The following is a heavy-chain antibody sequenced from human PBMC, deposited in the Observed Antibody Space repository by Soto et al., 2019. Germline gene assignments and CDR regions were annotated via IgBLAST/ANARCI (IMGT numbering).Heavy chain of an antibody. CDR3: AKDYRRSGYESPVDH. CDR2: ISFDGSNK. J-gene: IGHJ4*02. V-gene: IGHV3-30*18. D-gene: IGHD5-12*01. CDR1: GFTFSTYG. Sequence: GGSLRLSCAVSGFTFSTYGMNWVRQAPGKGLEWVAAISFDGSNKYYTDSVKGRFTVSRDNSKNTVYLQMNSLRPEDTAVYHCAKDYRRSGYESPVDHWGQGTLVTVSS.